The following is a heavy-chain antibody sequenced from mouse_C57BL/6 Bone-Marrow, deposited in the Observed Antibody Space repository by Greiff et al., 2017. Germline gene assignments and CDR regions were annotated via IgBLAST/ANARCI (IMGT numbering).Heavy chain of an antibody. CDR3: ARRLRYAMDY. D-gene: IGHD2-2*01. V-gene: IGHV5-17*01. CDR2: ISSGSSTI. J-gene: IGHJ4*01. Sequence: EVMLVESGGGLVKPGGSLKLSCAASGFTFSDYGMHWVRQAPEKGLEWVAYISSGSSTIYYAATVKGRFTISRDTAKNTLFLQMTSLRSEDTAMYYCARRLRYAMDYWGQGTSVTVSS. CDR1: GFTFSDYG.